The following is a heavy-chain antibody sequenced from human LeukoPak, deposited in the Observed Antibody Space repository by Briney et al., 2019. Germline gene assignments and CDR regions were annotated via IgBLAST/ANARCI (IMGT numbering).Heavy chain of an antibody. CDR1: GFTFSSYA. CDR3: ARVDTWEERSYFDY. D-gene: IGHD5-18*01. Sequence: PGRSLRLSCAASGFTFSSYAMHWVRQAPGKGLEWVAVISYDGSNKYYADSVKGRFTISRDNSKNTLYLQMNSLRAEDTAVYYCARVDTWEERSYFDYWGQGTLVTVSS. J-gene: IGHJ4*02. CDR2: ISYDGSNK. V-gene: IGHV3-30*04.